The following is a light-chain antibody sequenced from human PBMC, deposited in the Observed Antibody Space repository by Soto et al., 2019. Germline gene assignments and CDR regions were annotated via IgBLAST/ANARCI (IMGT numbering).Light chain of an antibody. CDR1: QTISSW. Sequence: DIQMTQSPSTLSGSVGDRVAITCRASQTISSWLAWYQQKPGKAPKLLIYKASTLKSGLPSRFTGSGSGTEFTLTISSLQSDDFATYYCQQYSTYPITFGQGTRLEIK. CDR3: QQYSTYPIT. CDR2: KAS. J-gene: IGKJ5*01. V-gene: IGKV1-5*03.